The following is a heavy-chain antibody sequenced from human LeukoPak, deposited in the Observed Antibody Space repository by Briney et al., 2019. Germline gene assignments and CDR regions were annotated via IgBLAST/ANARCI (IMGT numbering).Heavy chain of an antibody. CDR2: ISSSGSTI. V-gene: IGHV3-48*03. Sequence: GGSLRLSCVASGFTVYSYELNWVRQAPGKGLEWVSYISSSGSTIYYADSVKGRFTISRDNAKNSLYLQMNSLRAEDTAVYYCARLRYSGSYGIFDIWGQGTMVTVSS. CDR1: GFTVYSYE. CDR3: ARLRYSGSYGIFDI. J-gene: IGHJ3*02. D-gene: IGHD1-26*01.